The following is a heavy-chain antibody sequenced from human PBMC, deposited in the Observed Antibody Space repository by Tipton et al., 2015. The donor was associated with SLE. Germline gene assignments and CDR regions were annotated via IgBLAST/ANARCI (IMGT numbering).Heavy chain of an antibody. CDR1: GGSFSGYY. J-gene: IGHJ4*02. CDR2: IYYSGNT. D-gene: IGHD3-3*01. CDR3: ARDNRYDFWSGSYFDY. Sequence: TLSLTCAVYGGSFSGYYWSWIRQPPGKGLEWIGYIYYSGNTYYNPSLKSRLTISLDTSKNQFSPKLSSVTAADTAVYYCARDNRYDFWSGSYFDYWGQGTLVTVSS. V-gene: IGHV4-34*09.